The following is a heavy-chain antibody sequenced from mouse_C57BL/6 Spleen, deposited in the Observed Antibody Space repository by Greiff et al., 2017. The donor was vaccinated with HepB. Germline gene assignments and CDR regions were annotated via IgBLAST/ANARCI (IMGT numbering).Heavy chain of an antibody. J-gene: IGHJ3*01. V-gene: IGHV1-55*01. CDR2: IYPGSGST. D-gene: IGHD2-3*01. Sequence: VQLQQSGAELVKPGASVKMSCKASGYTFTSYWITWVKQRPGQGLEWIGDIYPGSGSTNYNEKFKSKATLTVDTSSSTAYMQLSSLTSEDPAVYYCATFYDSWFAYWGQGTLVTVSA. CDR3: ATFYDSWFAY. CDR1: GYTFTSYW.